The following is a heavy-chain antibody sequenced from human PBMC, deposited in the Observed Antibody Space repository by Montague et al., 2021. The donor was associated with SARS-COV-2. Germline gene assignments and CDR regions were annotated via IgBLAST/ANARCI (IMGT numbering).Heavy chain of an antibody. J-gene: IGHJ3*02. CDR2: IYYSGST. CDR1: GGSISSSSYY. V-gene: IGHV4-39*01. CDR3: ARQENSSGWFKPDAFDI. Sequence: SETLSLTCTVSGGSISSSSYYWGWIRQPPGKGLGWIGSIYYSGSTYYNPSLKSRVTISVDTSKNQFSLKLGSVTAADTAVYYCARQENSSGWFKPDAFDIWGQGTMVTVSS. D-gene: IGHD6-19*01.